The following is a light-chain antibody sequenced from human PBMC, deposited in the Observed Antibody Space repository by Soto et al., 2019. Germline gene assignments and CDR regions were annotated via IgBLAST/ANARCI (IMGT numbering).Light chain of an antibody. V-gene: IGKV2-30*01. CDR2: KVS. CDR3: MQGTQWPPYT. CDR1: QSLVYTDGNTY. Sequence: DVVMTQSPLSLPVTLGQPASISCSSSQSLVYTDGNTYLSWFQQRPGQSPRRLIYKVSNRDSGVPDRFSGSGSGTGFTLKISRVEAEDAGVYYCMQGTQWPPYTFGQGTKLEIK. J-gene: IGKJ2*01.